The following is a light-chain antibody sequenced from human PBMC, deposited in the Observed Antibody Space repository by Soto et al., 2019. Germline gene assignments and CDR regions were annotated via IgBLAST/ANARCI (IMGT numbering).Light chain of an antibody. J-gene: IGKJ4*01. CDR2: GTS. CDR3: QQYNNWPLT. V-gene: IGKV3-15*01. Sequence: EIVMTQSPATLSVSPGERATLSCRASQSVYSNLAWYQQKPGQAPRLLIYGTSTRATGIPARFSVSGSGTEFSLTISSLQSEDFAVYYCQQYNNWPLTFGGGTKVEIK. CDR1: QSVYSN.